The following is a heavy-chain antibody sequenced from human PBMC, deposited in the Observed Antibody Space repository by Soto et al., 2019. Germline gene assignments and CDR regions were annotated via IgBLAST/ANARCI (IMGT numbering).Heavy chain of an antibody. J-gene: IGHJ2*01. CDR1: GGSISSYY. CDR3: ARVRTQWLVRQWYFDL. V-gene: IGHV4-59*01. D-gene: IGHD6-19*01. CDR2: IYYSVST. Sequence: QVQLQESGPGLVKPSETLSLTCTVSGGSISSYYWCWIRQPPGKGLEWFGYIYYSVSTNYNPSRKSRVTISVDTSKNQFSLQLSSVTAADTAVYYCARVRTQWLVRQWYFDLWGRGTLVTVSS.